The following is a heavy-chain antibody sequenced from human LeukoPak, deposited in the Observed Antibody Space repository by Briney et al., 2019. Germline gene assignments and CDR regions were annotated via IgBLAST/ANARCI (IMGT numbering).Heavy chain of an antibody. Sequence: GGSLRLSCAASGFTFSSYSMNWVRQAPGKGLEWVSSISSSSSYIYYADTVKGRFTISRDNAKNSLYLQMNSLRAEDTAVYYCARFVANMAAAGSPLDYWGQGTLVTVSS. V-gene: IGHV3-21*01. CDR2: ISSSSSYI. J-gene: IGHJ4*02. D-gene: IGHD6-13*01. CDR3: ARFVANMAAAGSPLDY. CDR1: GFTFSSYS.